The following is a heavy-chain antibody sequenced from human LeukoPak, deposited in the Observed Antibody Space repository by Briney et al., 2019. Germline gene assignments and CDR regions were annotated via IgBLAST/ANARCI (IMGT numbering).Heavy chain of an antibody. Sequence: SETLSLTCAVYGGSFSAYYWTWIRQPPGKGLEWIGEINHSGSSNYNSSLRSRVTISVDTSYKQFSLRLSSVTAADTAVYYCAPRGDIEHSYVYGKWFDLWGQGTRVTVSS. V-gene: IGHV4-34*01. CDR3: APRGDIEHSYVYGKWFDL. D-gene: IGHD5-18*01. CDR2: INHSGSS. CDR1: GGSFSAYY. J-gene: IGHJ5*02.